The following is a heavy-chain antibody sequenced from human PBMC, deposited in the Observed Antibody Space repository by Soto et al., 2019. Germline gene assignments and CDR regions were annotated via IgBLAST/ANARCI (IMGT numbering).Heavy chain of an antibody. CDR3: TTGRYCSGGSCYSTIIDY. J-gene: IGHJ4*02. V-gene: IGHV3-15*01. CDR2: IKSKTDGGTT. CDR1: GFTFSNAW. Sequence: PGGSLRLSCAASGFTFSNAWMSWVRQAPGKGLEWVGRIKSKTDGGTTDYAAPVKGRFTISRDDSKNTLYLQMNSLKTEDTAVYYCTTGRYCSGGSCYSTIIDYWGPGTLVTVSS. D-gene: IGHD2-15*01.